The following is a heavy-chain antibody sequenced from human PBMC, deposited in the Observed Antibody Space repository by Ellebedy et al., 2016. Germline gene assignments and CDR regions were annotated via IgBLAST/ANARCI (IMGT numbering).Heavy chain of an antibody. J-gene: IGHJ4*02. CDR1: GYTFTSYY. Sequence: ASVKVSXXASGYTFTSYYIHWVRQAPGQGLEWMGWINPNSGGTKSAQNFQGRVTMTRDRSISTAYMELSSLKSDDTGVYYCARSGGVEMATVGYFDNWGQGTLVTVSS. V-gene: IGHV1-2*02. D-gene: IGHD5-24*01. CDR3: ARSGGVEMATVGYFDN. CDR2: INPNSGGT.